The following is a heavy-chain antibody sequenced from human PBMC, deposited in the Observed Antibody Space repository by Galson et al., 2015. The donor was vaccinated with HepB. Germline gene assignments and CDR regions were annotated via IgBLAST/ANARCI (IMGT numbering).Heavy chain of an antibody. Sequence: TLSLTCTVSGGSVSSGSYYWSWIRQPPGKGLEWIGYIYYSGSTNYNPSLKSRVTISVDTSKNQFSLKLSSVTAADTAVYYCARDQIDDYYDSSGYYYYGMDVWGQGTTVTVSS. CDR2: IYYSGST. D-gene: IGHD3-22*01. CDR1: GGSVSSGSYY. V-gene: IGHV4-61*01. CDR3: ARDQIDDYYDSSGYYYYGMDV. J-gene: IGHJ6*02.